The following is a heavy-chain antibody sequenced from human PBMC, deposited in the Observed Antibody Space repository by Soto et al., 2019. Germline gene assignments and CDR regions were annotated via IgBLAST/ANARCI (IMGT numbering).Heavy chain of an antibody. Sequence: LSLTCTVSGGSISSYYWSWIRQPAGKGLEWIGRIYTSGSTNYNPSLKSRVTMSVDTSKNQFSLKLSSVTAADTAVYYCARAGFPRGVIIGNWFDPWGQGTLVTVSS. CDR1: GGSISSYY. D-gene: IGHD3-10*01. J-gene: IGHJ5*02. CDR2: IYTSGST. V-gene: IGHV4-4*07. CDR3: ARAGFPRGVIIGNWFDP.